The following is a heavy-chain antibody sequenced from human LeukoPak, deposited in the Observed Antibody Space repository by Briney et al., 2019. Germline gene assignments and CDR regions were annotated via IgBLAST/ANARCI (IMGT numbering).Heavy chain of an antibody. CDR3: AREVRVLRFLEWLSDFDY. CDR1: GFTFSSYW. CDR2: IKQDGSEK. V-gene: IGHV3-7*03. Sequence: QPGGSLRLSCAASGFTFSSYWMSWVRQAPGKGLEWVANIKQDGSEKYYVDSVKGRFTISRDNAKNSLYLQMNSLRAEDTAVYYCAREVRVLRFLEWLSDFDYWGQGTLVTVSS. D-gene: IGHD3-3*01. J-gene: IGHJ4*02.